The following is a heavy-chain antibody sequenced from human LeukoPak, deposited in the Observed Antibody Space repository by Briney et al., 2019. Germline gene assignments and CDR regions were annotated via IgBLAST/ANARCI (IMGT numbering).Heavy chain of an antibody. CDR1: GFTFSSYD. CDR2: ISGST. V-gene: IGHV3-23*01. CDR3: AKVPVFSLTISEVVTDDAFDI. J-gene: IGHJ3*02. D-gene: IGHD3-3*01. Sequence: GGSLRLSCAASGFTFSSYDMTWVRQAPGKELEWVSAISGSTHYADSVRGRFTISRDNSKNTLYLQMNSLRAEDTAVYYCAKVPVFSLTISEVVTDDAFDIWGQGTIVTVSS.